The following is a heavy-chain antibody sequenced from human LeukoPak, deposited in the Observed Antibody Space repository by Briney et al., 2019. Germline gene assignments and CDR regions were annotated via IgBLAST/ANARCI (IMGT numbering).Heavy chain of an antibody. CDR1: GFTFSSYA. V-gene: IGHV3-23*01. CDR2: ISGSGGST. D-gene: IGHD5-18*01. J-gene: IGHJ4*02. CDR3: AKAGYSCGYPNWGY. Sequence: GGSLRLSCAASGFTFSSYAMSWVRQAPGKGLEWVSAISGSGGSTYYADSVKGRFTIPRDNSKNTLYLQMNSLRAEDTAVYYCAKAGYSCGYPNWGYWGQGTLVTVSS.